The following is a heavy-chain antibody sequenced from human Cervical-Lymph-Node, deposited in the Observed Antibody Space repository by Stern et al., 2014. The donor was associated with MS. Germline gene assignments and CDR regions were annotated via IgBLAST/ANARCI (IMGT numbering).Heavy chain of an antibody. CDR2: INWNGGST. CDR1: GFTFEDYG. CDR3: ARAFCTGGVCYSFPFYGMDV. J-gene: IGHJ6*02. V-gene: IGHV3-20*01. D-gene: IGHD2-8*02. Sequence: EVKLVESGGGVVRPGRSLRLSCAASGFTFEDYGMSWVRQAPGKGLEWDAAINWNGGSTVYAGSVQGRFTISRDNAKNSLYLQMNSLRAEDTALYHCARAFCTGGVCYSFPFYGMDVWGQGTTVTVSS.